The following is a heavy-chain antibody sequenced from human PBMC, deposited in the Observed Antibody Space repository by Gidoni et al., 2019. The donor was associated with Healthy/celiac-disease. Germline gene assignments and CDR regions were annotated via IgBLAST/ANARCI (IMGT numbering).Heavy chain of an antibody. V-gene: IGHV3-23*01. D-gene: IGHD2-21*02. CDR3: AKGNRVVVTAISYYFDY. CDR2: ISGSGGST. Sequence: EVQLLESGGGLVQPGGSLRLSCAASGFTFSSYAMSWVRQAPGKGLEWVSAISGSGGSTYYADSVKGRFTISRDNSKNTLYLQMNSLRAEDTAVYYCAKGNRVVVTAISYYFDYWGQGTLVTVSS. J-gene: IGHJ4*02. CDR1: GFTFSSYA.